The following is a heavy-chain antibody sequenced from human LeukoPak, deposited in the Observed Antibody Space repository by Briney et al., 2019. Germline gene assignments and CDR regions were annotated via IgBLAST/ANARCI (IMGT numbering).Heavy chain of an antibody. CDR1: GFTFSSYA. D-gene: IGHD3-10*01. J-gene: IGHJ4*02. CDR2: ISGSGGST. V-gene: IGHV3-23*01. Sequence: GGSLRLSCAASGFTFSSYAMSWVRQAPGKGPEWVSAISGSGGSTYYADSVKGRFTISRDNSKNTLYLQMNSLRAEDTAVYYCARVLWGWFGEPYFDYWGQGTLVTVSS. CDR3: ARVLWGWFGEPYFDY.